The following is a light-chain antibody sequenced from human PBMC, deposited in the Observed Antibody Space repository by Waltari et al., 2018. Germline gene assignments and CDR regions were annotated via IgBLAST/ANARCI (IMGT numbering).Light chain of an antibody. Sequence: DIVLTQSPDSLAVSLGERATINCKSNQSLFYSSVNKRYLSWYQQKPGQPPKLLIYWASTRESGVPDRFSGSGSGTDFTLTISSLQAEDVAVYYCQQYFTTPWTFGQGTKVEIK. CDR2: WAS. CDR1: QSLFYSSVNKRY. V-gene: IGKV4-1*01. J-gene: IGKJ1*01. CDR3: QQYFTTPWT.